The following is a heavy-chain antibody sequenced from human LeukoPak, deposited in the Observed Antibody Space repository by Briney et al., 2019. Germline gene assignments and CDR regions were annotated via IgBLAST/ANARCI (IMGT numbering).Heavy chain of an antibody. V-gene: IGHV3-21*01. CDR1: GFTFSSYG. CDR2: ITSSGTYI. Sequence: GGSLRLSCAASGFTFSSYGINWVRQAPGKAMEWVSSITSSGTYIFYADSVKGRFTISRDNAKNSLYLQMDSLGPEDTAVYYCARDPYSGNYGNDYYYYMDVWGKGTTVTISS. CDR3: ARDPYSGNYGNDYYYYMDV. D-gene: IGHD1-26*01. J-gene: IGHJ6*03.